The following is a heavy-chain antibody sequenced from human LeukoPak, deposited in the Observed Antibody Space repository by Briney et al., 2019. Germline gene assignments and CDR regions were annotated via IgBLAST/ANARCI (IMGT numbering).Heavy chain of an antibody. Sequence: GGSLRLSCAASGLTFSSYAMSWVRQAPGKGLEWVSAISGNGVYTYYADSVKGRFTISRDNSKNTLFLQMNSLRAEDTAVYYCAKFNGEHRGAFDMWGQGTMVTVSS. CDR1: GLTFSSYA. D-gene: IGHD4-17*01. J-gene: IGHJ3*02. CDR2: ISGNGVYT. CDR3: AKFNGEHRGAFDM. V-gene: IGHV3-23*01.